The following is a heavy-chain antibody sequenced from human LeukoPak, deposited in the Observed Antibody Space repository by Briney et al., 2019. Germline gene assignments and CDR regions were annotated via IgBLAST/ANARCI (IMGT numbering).Heavy chain of an antibody. Sequence: HPGGSLRLSCAASGFTVSSNYMSWVRQAPGKGLEWVSVIYSGGSTYYADSVKGRFTISRDNSKNTLYLQMNSLRAEDTAVYYCARDPGSAYYYYYGMDVWGKGTTVTVSS. CDR2: IYSGGST. CDR1: GFTVSSNY. V-gene: IGHV3-53*01. J-gene: IGHJ6*04. CDR3: ARDPGSAYYYYYGMDV. D-gene: IGHD6-25*01.